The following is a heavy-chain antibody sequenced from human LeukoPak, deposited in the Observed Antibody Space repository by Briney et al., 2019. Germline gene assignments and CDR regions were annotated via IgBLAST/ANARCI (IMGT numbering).Heavy chain of an antibody. V-gene: IGHV3-33*08. CDR1: RFTFSNYG. Sequence: GRSLRLSCAASRFTFSNYGMHWVRQVPGKGLEWVAAIWFDGIRKYYADSVKGRLTISRDNSKNTLYLQMNSLRAEDTAVYYCARDLEDSSPFGAFDMWGQGTMVTVSS. D-gene: IGHD3-22*01. J-gene: IGHJ3*02. CDR2: IWFDGIRK. CDR3: ARDLEDSSPFGAFDM.